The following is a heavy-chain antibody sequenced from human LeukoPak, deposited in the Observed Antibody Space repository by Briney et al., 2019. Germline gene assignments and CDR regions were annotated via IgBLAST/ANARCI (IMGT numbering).Heavy chain of an antibody. Sequence: AASVKVSCKVSGYTLTELSMHWVRQAPGKGLEWMGGFDPEDGETIYAQKFQGRVTMSRNTSIATVYMEVSSLTSDDTAVYFCARARGAPYRHPFVERIAPYYFDDWGQGTLVTVSS. D-gene: IGHD2-21*01. V-gene: IGHV1-24*01. CDR1: GYTLTELS. CDR2: FDPEDGET. J-gene: IGHJ4*02. CDR3: ARARGAPYRHPFVERIAPYYFDD.